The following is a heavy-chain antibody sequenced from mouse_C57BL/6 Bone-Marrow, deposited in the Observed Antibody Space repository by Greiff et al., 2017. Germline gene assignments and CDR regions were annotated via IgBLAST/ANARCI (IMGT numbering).Heavy chain of an antibody. D-gene: IGHD2-1*01. Sequence: QVHVKQSGAALMKPGASVTVSCKATGYTFPGYWIEWVKQRPGHGLEWIGEILPGSGSTNYNEKFKGKATFTADTSANTAYMQLSSLTTEDSAIYYCAGGNHTLCFAVWDTGTTVTVSS. CDR2: ILPGSGST. CDR1: GYTFPGYW. CDR3: AGGNHTLCFAV. V-gene: IGHV1-9*01. J-gene: IGHJ1*03.